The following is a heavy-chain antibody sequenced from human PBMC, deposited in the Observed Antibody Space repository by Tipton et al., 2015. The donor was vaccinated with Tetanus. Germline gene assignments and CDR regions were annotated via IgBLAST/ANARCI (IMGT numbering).Heavy chain of an antibody. CDR1: GDSIRSEDYY. CDR3: AGLTCSSPSCYYYYYYYVDV. J-gene: IGHJ6*03. D-gene: IGHD2-2*01. CDR2: IYYSGST. V-gene: IGHV4-30-4*01. Sequence: TLSLTCSVSGDSIRSEDYYWGWIRQSPGKGLEWLGYIYYSGSTYNNPSLKSRVSISLDAPKNQFSLSLNSVTAADSATYYCAGLTCSSPSCYYYYYYYVDVWGTGTAVAVSS.